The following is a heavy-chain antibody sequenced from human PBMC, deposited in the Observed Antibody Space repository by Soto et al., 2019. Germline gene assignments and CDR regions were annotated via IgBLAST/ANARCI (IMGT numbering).Heavy chain of an antibody. CDR1: GYSFTSYW. Sequence: GESLKISCKGSGYSFTSYWIGWVRQMPGKGLEWMGIIYPGDSDTRYSPSFQGQVTISADKSISTAYLQWSSLKASDTAMYYCARRLVGAAAGTFYFDYWGQGTLVTVSS. J-gene: IGHJ4*02. CDR2: IYPGDSDT. D-gene: IGHD6-13*01. V-gene: IGHV5-51*01. CDR3: ARRLVGAAAGTFYFDY.